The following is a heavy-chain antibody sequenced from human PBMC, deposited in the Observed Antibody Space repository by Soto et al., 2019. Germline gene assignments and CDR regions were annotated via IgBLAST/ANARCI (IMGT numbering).Heavy chain of an antibody. J-gene: IGHJ4*02. V-gene: IGHV4-59*08. D-gene: IGHD2-15*01. Sequence: QVQLQESGPRREKPSETLSLTCTVSGGSISSYYWSWIRQPPGKGLEWIGYIYYSGSTNYNPSPKSRFTISVDTSKNQFSLKLSSVTAADTAVYYCARRWGRSFDYWGQGTLVTVSS. CDR2: IYYSGST. CDR1: GGSISSYY. CDR3: ARRWGRSFDY.